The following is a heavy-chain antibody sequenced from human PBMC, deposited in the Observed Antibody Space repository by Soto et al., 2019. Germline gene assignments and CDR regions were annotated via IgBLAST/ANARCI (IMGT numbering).Heavy chain of an antibody. Sequence: QVQLVQSGAEVKKPGSSVKVSCKASGGTFSSYAISWVRQAPGQGLEWMGGIIPIFGTANYAQKFQGRVTITANEXMTXAXTELRSLRSEDTDVYYCASRIYSSASQRYYYYGMDVWGQGTTVTVSS. CDR1: GGTFSSYA. V-gene: IGHV1-69*12. D-gene: IGHD6-6*01. CDR3: ASRIYSSASQRYYYYGMDV. CDR2: IIPIFGTA. J-gene: IGHJ6*02.